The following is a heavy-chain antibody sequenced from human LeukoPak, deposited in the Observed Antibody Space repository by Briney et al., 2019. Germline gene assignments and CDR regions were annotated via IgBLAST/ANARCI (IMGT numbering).Heavy chain of an antibody. CDR2: ISGSGGST. J-gene: IGHJ4*02. Sequence: PGGSLSLSCAASGFTFSSYAMSWVRQAPGKGLEWVSAISGSGGSTYYADSVKGRSTISRDNSKNTLYLQMNSLRAEDTAVYYCAREKGYSSGQPFDYWGQGTLVTVSS. CDR1: GFTFSSYA. D-gene: IGHD6-19*01. CDR3: AREKGYSSGQPFDY. V-gene: IGHV3-23*01.